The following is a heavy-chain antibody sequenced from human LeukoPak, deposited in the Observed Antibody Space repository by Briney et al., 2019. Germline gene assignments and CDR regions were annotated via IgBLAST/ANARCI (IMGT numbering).Heavy chain of an antibody. CDR2: IYHSGST. V-gene: IGHV4-38-2*02. CDR1: GYSISSGYY. J-gene: IGHJ6*03. CDR3: ARGPRGYSLNYMDV. Sequence: SETLSLTCTVSGYSISSGYYWGWIRQPPGKGLEWIGSIYHSGSTYYNPSLKSRVTISVDTSKNQFSLKLSSVTAADTAVYYCARGPRGYSLNYMDVWGKGTTVTVSS. D-gene: IGHD3-22*01.